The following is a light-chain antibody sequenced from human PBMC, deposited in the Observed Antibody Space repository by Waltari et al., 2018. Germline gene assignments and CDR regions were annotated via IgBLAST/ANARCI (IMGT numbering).Light chain of an antibody. J-gene: IGKJ4*01. CDR2: GAS. Sequence: EVVLTQSPATLSVSPGDRATLSCRASQSVSDHLAWYQQKPGQAPRLLIFGASTRATGIPARFSGSGSGTEFTLTISSLRSEDFAVYYWQLDDTFGGGTKVEIK. V-gene: IGKV3D-15*01. CDR1: QSVSDH. CDR3: QLDDT.